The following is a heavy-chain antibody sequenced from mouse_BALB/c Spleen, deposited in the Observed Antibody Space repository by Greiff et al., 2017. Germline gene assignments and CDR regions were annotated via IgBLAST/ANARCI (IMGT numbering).Heavy chain of an antibody. Sequence: QVQLKESGPGLVQPSQSLSITCTVSGFSLTSYGVHWVRQSPGKGLEWLGVIWSGGSTDYNAAFISRLSISKDNSKSQVFFKMNSLQANDTAIYYCARTGSYYDYDSFAYWGQGTLVTVSA. CDR1: GFSLTSYG. D-gene: IGHD2-4*01. J-gene: IGHJ3*01. CDR3: ARTGSYYDYDSFAY. V-gene: IGHV2-2*02. CDR2: IWSGGST.